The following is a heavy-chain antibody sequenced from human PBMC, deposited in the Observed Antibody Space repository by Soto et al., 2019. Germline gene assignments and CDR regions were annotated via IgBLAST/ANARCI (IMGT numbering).Heavy chain of an antibody. CDR1: GGSISSSNW. V-gene: IGHV4-4*02. D-gene: IGHD1-1*01. CDR3: ARKEGTYYYYYGMDV. J-gene: IGHJ6*02. Sequence: PSETLSLICAVSGGSISSSNWWSWVRQPPGKGLEWIGEIYHSGSTNYNPSLKSRVTISVDKSKNQFSLKLSSVTAADTAVYYCARKEGTYYYYYGMDVWGQGTTVTVSS. CDR2: IYHSGST.